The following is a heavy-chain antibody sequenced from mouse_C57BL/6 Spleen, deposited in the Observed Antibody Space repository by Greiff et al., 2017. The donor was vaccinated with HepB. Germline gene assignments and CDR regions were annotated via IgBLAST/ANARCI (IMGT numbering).Heavy chain of an antibody. J-gene: IGHJ1*03. D-gene: IGHD4-1*01. CDR2: IHPNSGST. CDR3: ARRRTGSWYFDV. CDR1: GYTFTSYW. Sequence: QVQLQQPGAELVKPGASVKLSCKASGYTFTSYWMHWVKQRPGQGLEWIGMIHPNSGSTNYNEKFKSKATLTVDKSSSTAYMQLSSLTSEDSAVYYCARRRTGSWYFDVWGTGTTVTVSS. V-gene: IGHV1-64*01.